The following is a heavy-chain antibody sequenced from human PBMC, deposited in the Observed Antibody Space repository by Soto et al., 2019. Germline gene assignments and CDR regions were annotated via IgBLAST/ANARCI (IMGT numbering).Heavy chain of an antibody. Sequence: KPSETLSLTCTVSGGSISTTGFSWGWIRQPPGKGLEWIGSIYYGGITYYYPSLKSRVTISVDTSKSQFSLSLTSVTAADTAVYFCARTREVLRSSDYHYFDYWGQGTLVTVSS. J-gene: IGHJ4*02. CDR1: GGSISTTGFS. CDR3: ARTREVLRSSDYHYFDY. D-gene: IGHD3-9*01. V-gene: IGHV4-39*01. CDR2: IYYGGIT.